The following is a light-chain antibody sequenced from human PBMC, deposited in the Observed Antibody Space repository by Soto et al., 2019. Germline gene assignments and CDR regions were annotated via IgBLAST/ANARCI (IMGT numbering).Light chain of an antibody. CDR1: QSISSW. J-gene: IGKJ3*01. CDR2: DAS. V-gene: IGKV1-5*01. CDR3: QQYKSYSPT. Sequence: DIQMTQSPSTLSASVGDRVTITCRASQSISSWLAWYQQKPGKAPKLLIYDASSLESGVPSRCSGSGSGTEFTLTISSLQPDDFATYYCQQYKSYSPTFGPGTKVDIK.